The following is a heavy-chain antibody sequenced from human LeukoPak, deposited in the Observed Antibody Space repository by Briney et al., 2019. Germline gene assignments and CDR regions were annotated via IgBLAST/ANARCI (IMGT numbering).Heavy chain of an antibody. Sequence: SVKVSCNASGGTFSSYAISWVRQAPGQGLEWMGGIIPIFGTANYAQKFQGRVTITADESTSTAYMELSSLRSEDTAVYYCARDPYSRDGSYFDYWGQGTLVTVSS. V-gene: IGHV1-69*13. CDR3: ARDPYSRDGSYFDY. J-gene: IGHJ4*02. D-gene: IGHD5-24*01. CDR1: GGTFSSYA. CDR2: IIPIFGTA.